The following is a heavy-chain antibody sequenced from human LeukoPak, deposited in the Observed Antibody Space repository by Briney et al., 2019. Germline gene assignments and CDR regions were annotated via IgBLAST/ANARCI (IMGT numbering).Heavy chain of an antibody. V-gene: IGHV3-53*01. Sequence: GGSLRLSCAASGFTVSSNYMSWVRQAPGKGLEWVSVIYSGGSTYYADSVKGRFTISRDNSKNTLYLQMNSLRAEDTAVYYCAKDLVTLFWSGYPPAFDSWGQGTLVTVSS. CDR3: AKDLVTLFWSGYPPAFDS. CDR1: GFTVSSNY. CDR2: IYSGGST. J-gene: IGHJ4*02. D-gene: IGHD3-3*01.